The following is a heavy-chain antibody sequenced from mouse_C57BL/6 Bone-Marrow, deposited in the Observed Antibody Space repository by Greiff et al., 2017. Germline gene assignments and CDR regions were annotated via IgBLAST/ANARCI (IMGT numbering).Heavy chain of an antibody. D-gene: IGHD4-1*01. CDR2: SRNKANDYTT. V-gene: IGHV7-1*01. CDR1: GFTFSDFY. Sequence: EVQRVESGGGLVQSGRSLRLSCATSGFTFSDFYMEWVRQAPGQGLEWIAASRNKANDYTTEYSASVKGRFIVSRATAQSYLYLQMNALRAADTAIYYCARDAGLGLDYWGQGTLLTVSS. CDR3: ARDAGLGLDY. J-gene: IGHJ2*01.